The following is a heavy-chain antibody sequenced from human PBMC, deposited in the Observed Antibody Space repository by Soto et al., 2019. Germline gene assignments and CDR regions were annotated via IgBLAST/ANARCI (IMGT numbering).Heavy chain of an antibody. CDR1: GYSFTSYW. V-gene: IGHV5-51*01. Sequence: GESLKISCKGSGYSFTSYWIGWVRQMPGKGLEWMGIIYPGDSDTRYSPSFQGQVTISADKSISTAYLQWSSLKASDTAMYYCARGDSSHFGYYYYYMDVWGKGTTVTVSS. CDR3: ARGDSSHFGYYYYYMDV. D-gene: IGHD6-13*01. CDR2: IYPGDSDT. J-gene: IGHJ6*03.